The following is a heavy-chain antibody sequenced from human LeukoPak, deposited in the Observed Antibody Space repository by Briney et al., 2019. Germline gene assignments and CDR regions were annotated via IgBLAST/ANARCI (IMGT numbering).Heavy chain of an antibody. CDR3: ARHYGP. CDR2: VHSNGKT. D-gene: IGHD3-10*01. V-gene: IGHV4-39*01. CDR1: GGSIASGNYY. J-gene: IGHJ5*02. Sequence: SETLSLTCSVSGGSIASGNYYWGWVRQSPGKGLDWIGSVHSNGKTYYNLSLNNRVTISADTSMKQFSLRLSPVTAADTAVYYCARHYGPWGQGTLVTVSS.